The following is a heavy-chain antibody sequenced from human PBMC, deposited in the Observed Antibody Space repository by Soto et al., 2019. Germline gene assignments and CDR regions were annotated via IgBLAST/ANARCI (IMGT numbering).Heavy chain of an antibody. CDR2: ISGDGINT. CDR3: ARGNLRFDFDS. J-gene: IGHJ4*02. Sequence: QIHLVESGGDGVQPGKSLRLSCAASGFNFGFFGMHWVRQAPGKGLEWVAFISGDGINTQYADSVRGRFTHSRDYSRKTMYLQMASLRDEDPALYYCARGNLRFDFDSWGLGTLVTVSS. V-gene: IGHV3-30*03. CDR1: GFNFGFFG.